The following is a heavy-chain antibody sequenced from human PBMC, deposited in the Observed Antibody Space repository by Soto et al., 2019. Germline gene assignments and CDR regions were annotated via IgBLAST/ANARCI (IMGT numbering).Heavy chain of an antibody. Sequence: GGSLRLSCAASGFTFDDYTMHWVRQAPGKGLEWVSLISWDGGSTYYADSVKGRFTISRDNSKNSLYLQMNSLRTEDTALYYCAKEAHPIVVVPAAINYYYYGMDVWGQGTTVTVSS. CDR3: AKEAHPIVVVPAAINYYYYGMDV. CDR2: ISWDGGST. D-gene: IGHD2-2*01. CDR1: GFTFDDYT. V-gene: IGHV3-43*01. J-gene: IGHJ6*02.